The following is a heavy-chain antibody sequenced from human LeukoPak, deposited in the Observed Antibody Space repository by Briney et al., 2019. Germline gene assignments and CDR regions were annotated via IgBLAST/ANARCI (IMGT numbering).Heavy chain of an antibody. D-gene: IGHD3-22*01. CDR1: GHSISNGYY. Sequence: PSETLSLTCTVSGHSISNGYYWGWIRQPPGKGLECIGSIYYSGSTYYNPSLKSRVTISVDTSKNQFSLKLSSVTAADTAVYYCASSDSSGYYPSYDYWGQGTLVTVSS. CDR3: ASSDSSGYYPSYDY. V-gene: IGHV4-38-2*02. CDR2: IYYSGST. J-gene: IGHJ4*02.